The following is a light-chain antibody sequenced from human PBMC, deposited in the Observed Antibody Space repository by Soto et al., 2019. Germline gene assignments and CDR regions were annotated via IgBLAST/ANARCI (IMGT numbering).Light chain of an antibody. CDR2: DVS. J-gene: IGLJ1*01. CDR3: SSFTSNRIYV. CDR1: SSDIGDYKY. Sequence: QSALTQPASVSGSPGQSITISCTGTSSDIGDYKYVSWYQQHPGNPPKLIIYDVSDRPSGVSNRFSASKSGLTASLTISGLQPEDEADYYCSSFTSNRIYVFGPGTKLTVL. V-gene: IGLV2-14*03.